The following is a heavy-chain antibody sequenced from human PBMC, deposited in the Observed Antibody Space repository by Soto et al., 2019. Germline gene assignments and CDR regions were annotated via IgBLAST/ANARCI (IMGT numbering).Heavy chain of an antibody. Sequence: QITLKESGPTLVKPTQTLTLTCTFSGFSLSTSGVGVGWIRQPPGKALEWLALIYWDDDKRYSPSPKSRLTITNDNSKNRVFLTSTSIAPADTATNDCAHKPDRGGDCHPYCYFDLWGRGTLVTVSS. D-gene: IGHD2-21*02. CDR1: GFSLSTSGVG. V-gene: IGHV2-5*02. CDR3: AHKPDRGGDCHPYCYFDL. J-gene: IGHJ2*01. CDR2: IYWDDDK.